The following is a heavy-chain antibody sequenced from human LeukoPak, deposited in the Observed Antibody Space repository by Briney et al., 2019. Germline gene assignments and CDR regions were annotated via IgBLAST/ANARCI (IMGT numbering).Heavy chain of an antibody. J-gene: IGHJ4*02. CDR3: VRGEDIVTGYYIYY. CDR1: GGSISSGDYY. Sequence: SETLSLTCTVSGGSISSGDYYWTWIRQPPGKGLEWIGYIYYSGYTHYSPSLKSRVTISVDTSKNQFSLKLSFVTAADTAVYYCVRGEDIVTGYYIYYWGQGTLATVSS. CDR2: IYYSGYT. D-gene: IGHD3-9*01. V-gene: IGHV4-30-4*01.